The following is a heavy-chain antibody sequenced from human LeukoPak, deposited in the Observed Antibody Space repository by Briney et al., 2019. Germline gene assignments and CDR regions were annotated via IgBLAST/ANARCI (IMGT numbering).Heavy chain of an antibody. CDR3: ARDNGQWLPTDY. J-gene: IGHJ4*02. D-gene: IGHD5-12*01. CDR1: GFTFSSYS. CDR2: ISSSSYI. Sequence: GGSLRLSCAASGFTFSSYSMNWVRQAPGKGLEWVSSISSSSYIYYADSVKGRFTISRDNAKNSLYLQMNSLRAEDTAVYYCARDNGQWLPTDYWGQGTLVTVSS. V-gene: IGHV3-21*01.